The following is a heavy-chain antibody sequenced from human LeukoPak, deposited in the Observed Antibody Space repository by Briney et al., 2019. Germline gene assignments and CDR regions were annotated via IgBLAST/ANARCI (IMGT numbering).Heavy chain of an antibody. D-gene: IGHD3-22*01. J-gene: IGHJ4*02. CDR3: AKDLHYDSSGYSGGYFDY. CDR1: GFTFSSSA. CDR2: ISGSGGGRSGSNT. V-gene: IGHV3-23*01. Sequence: GGSLRLSCAASGFTFSSSAMSWVRQAPGKGLELVPGISGSGGGRSGSNTYYADSVKGRFTISRDNAKNSLYLQMNSLRAEDTAVYYCAKDLHYDSSGYSGGYFDYWGQGTLVTVSS.